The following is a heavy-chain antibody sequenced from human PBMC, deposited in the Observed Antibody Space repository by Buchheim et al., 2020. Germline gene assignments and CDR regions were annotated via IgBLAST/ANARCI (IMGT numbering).Heavy chain of an antibody. D-gene: IGHD3-22*01. CDR2: ISGSGGST. CDR1: GFTFSSYA. J-gene: IGHJ6*03. V-gene: IGHV3-23*01. CDR3: AKGSYYYDSSGYYSDYYYYMDV. Sequence: EVQLLESGGGLVQPGGSLRLSCAASGFTFSSYAMSWVRQASGKGLEWVSAISGSGGSTYYADSVKGRFTISRDNSKNTLYLQMNSLRAEDTAVYYCAKGSYYYDSSGYYSDYYYYMDVWGKGTT.